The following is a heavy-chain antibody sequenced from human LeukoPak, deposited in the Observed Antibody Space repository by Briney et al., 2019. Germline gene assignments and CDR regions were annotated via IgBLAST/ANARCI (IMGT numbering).Heavy chain of an antibody. V-gene: IGHV3-7*01. J-gene: IGHJ3*02. CDR2: INLDGSKK. CDR3: ARPTAAWDAFDI. D-gene: IGHD6-13*01. Sequence: GGSLRLSCVISGFTFSHYWMSWVRQAPGKGLEWVANINLDGSKKYYVDSVKGRFTISRDNSKNTLYLQMNSLRAEDTAVYYCARPTAAWDAFDIWGQGTMVTVSS. CDR1: GFTFSHYW.